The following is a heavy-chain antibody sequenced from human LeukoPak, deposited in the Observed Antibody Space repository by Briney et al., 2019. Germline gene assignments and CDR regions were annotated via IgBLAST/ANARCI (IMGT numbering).Heavy chain of an antibody. CDR2: IYPGDSDI. CDR3: ARHAMSGSGTYSSFDP. J-gene: IGHJ5*02. D-gene: IGHD3-10*01. CDR1: GYSFISYW. V-gene: IGHV5-51*01. Sequence: GESLKISCKASGYSFISYWIAWVRQMPGKGLEWMGIIYPGDSDIRYSPSFQGQVTISADKSITTAYLQWSSLKASDTAMYYCARHAMSGSGTYSSFDPWGQGTLVTVSS.